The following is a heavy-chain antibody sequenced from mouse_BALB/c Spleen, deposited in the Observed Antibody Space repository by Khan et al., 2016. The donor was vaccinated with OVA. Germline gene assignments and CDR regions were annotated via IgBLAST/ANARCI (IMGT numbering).Heavy chain of an antibody. CDR3: ARWFTY. CDR1: GYSITSDYA. Sequence: EVKLLESGPGLVKPSQSLSLTCTVTGYSITSDYAWNWIRQFPGNKLEWMGYINYSGGTSYLPSLKSRISITRDTSKNQFFLQLNSVTTEDSATYYCARWFTYWGQGTLFTVS. CDR2: INYSGGT. V-gene: IGHV3-2*02. J-gene: IGHJ3*01.